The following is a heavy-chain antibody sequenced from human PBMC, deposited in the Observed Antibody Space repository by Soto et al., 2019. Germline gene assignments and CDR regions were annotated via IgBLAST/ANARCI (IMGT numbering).Heavy chain of an antibody. CDR1: GYTFTSYD. CDR3: ARGRCSSTSCRFDY. V-gene: IGHV1-8*01. Sequence: ASVKVSCKASGYTFTSYDINWVRQATGQGLEWMGWMNPNSGNTGYAQKFQGRVTMTRNTSISTAYMELSSLRSEDTAVYYCARGRCSSTSCRFDYWGQGTLVTVSS. J-gene: IGHJ4*02. D-gene: IGHD2-2*01. CDR2: MNPNSGNT.